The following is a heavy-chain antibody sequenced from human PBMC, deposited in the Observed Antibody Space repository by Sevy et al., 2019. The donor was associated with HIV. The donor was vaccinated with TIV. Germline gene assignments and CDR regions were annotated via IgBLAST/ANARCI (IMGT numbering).Heavy chain of an antibody. Sequence: ASVKVSCKASGYNFNTYGITWVHQAPGQGLEWVGWIGVNNGKTNYAARLQARISMTADTSTSTVYMELRTLTSDDTAMYFCARDSYYYDMHSSYRPPDYWGQGTLVTVSS. CDR2: IGVNNGKT. V-gene: IGHV1-18*01. CDR1: GYNFNTYG. CDR3: ARDSYYYDMHSSYRPPDY. J-gene: IGHJ4*02. D-gene: IGHD3-22*01.